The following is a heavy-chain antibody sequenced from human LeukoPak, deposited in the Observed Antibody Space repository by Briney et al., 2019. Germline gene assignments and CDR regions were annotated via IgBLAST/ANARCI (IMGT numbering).Heavy chain of an antibody. CDR3: ARDPAYGALDY. J-gene: IGHJ4*02. Sequence: GGSLRLSCAASGFTFSDSWMTWVRQAPGRGLEWVADINQDGNTKNYMDSVEGRFTISRDNARNSMYLQMSGLRAEDTAVYYCARDPAYGALDYWGQGTLVTVSS. D-gene: IGHD4-17*01. V-gene: IGHV3-7*01. CDR1: GFTFSDSW. CDR2: INQDGNTK.